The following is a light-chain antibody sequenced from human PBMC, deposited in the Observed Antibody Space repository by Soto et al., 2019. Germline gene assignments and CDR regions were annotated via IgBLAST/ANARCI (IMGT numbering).Light chain of an antibody. CDR1: SSNIGNNA. Sequence: QPVLTQPPSVSEAPRQRVSISCSGTSSNIGNNAVNWYQHVPGKTPKLLIYYDDMVPSGVSDRFSGSKSGTSASLAISGLQSDDEADYYCAAWDDSLNGVVFGGGTKLTVL. J-gene: IGLJ2*01. V-gene: IGLV1-36*01. CDR2: YDD. CDR3: AAWDDSLNGVV.